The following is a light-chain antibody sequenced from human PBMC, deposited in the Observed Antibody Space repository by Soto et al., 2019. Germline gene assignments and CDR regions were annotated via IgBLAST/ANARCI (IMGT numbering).Light chain of an antibody. J-gene: IGKJ5*01. CDR1: QSVSSN. V-gene: IGKV3-15*01. CDR3: QQYNNSPPIT. Sequence: ETVMTQSPDTLSLSPGESATLSCRASQSVSSNLAWYQWRPGQAPRLLIYRASTRAPGIPARLSGSGSGTDFTLTISSLQSEDFTVYYCQQYNNSPPITFGQGPRLEMK. CDR2: RAS.